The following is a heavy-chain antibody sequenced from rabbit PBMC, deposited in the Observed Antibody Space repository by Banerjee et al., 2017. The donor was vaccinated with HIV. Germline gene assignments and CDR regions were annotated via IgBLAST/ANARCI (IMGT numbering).Heavy chain of an antibody. V-gene: IGHV1S40*01. J-gene: IGHJ3*01. Sequence: QSLEESGGDLVKPGASLTLTCTASGFSFSSSYYMCWVRQAPGKGLEWIACIYAGSSGNTYYASWAKGRFTISKTSSTVDLKMTSLTAADTATHLCARSDYGDGSRLGLWGPGTLVTVS. CDR3: ARSDYGDGSRLGL. D-gene: IGHD2-1*01. CDR2: IYAGSSGNT. CDR1: GFSFSSSYY.